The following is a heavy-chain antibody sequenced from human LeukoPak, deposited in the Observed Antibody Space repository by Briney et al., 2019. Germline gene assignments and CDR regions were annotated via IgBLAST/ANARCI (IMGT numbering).Heavy chain of an antibody. V-gene: IGHV3-7*01. CDR2: IDKHGSGK. CDR1: GFTFSTSW. D-gene: IGHD1-26*01. CDR3: ARDAGWGYYDL. J-gene: IGHJ4*02. Sequence: PGGSLRLSCVASGFTFSTSWETWVRQAPGQWLEWVANIDKHGSGKYYVDSVKGRFAISRDYASNSVFLQMDSLRAEDTSVYYCARDAGWGYYDLWGQGTPVTVSS.